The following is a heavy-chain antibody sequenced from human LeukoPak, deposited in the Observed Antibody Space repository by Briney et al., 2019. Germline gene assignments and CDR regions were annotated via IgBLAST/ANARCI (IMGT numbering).Heavy chain of an antibody. Sequence: GASVKVSCKASGYTFTSYGISWVRQAPGQGLEWMGWISAYNGNTNYAQKLQGRVTMATDTSTSTAYMELRSLRSDDTAVNYCAREERYYDSSGYYLTLSAFDIWGQGTMVTVSS. CDR2: ISAYNGNT. CDR3: AREERYYDSSGYYLTLSAFDI. J-gene: IGHJ3*02. D-gene: IGHD3-22*01. V-gene: IGHV1-18*01. CDR1: GYTFTSYG.